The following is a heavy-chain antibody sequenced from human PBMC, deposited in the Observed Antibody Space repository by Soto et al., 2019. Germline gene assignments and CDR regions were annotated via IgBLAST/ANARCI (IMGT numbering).Heavy chain of an antibody. D-gene: IGHD3-16*01. J-gene: IGHJ6*02. CDR2: IFSNDEK. CDR3: ARDYANLHYGMDV. CDR1: GFSLSNPRMA. Sequence: QVTLKESGPVLVKPTETLTLTCTVSGFSLSNPRMAVSWIRQPPGKALEWLAHIFSNDEKSYRTSLKSRLTISKDTSKSQVVLTMTNMDPEDTATYYCARDYANLHYGMDVWGQGTTVTVSS. V-gene: IGHV2-26*01.